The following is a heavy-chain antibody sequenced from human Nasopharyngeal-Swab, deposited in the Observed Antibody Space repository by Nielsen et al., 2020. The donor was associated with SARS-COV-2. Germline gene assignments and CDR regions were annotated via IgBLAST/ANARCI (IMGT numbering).Heavy chain of an antibody. V-gene: IGHV3-30*18. CDR2: ISYDGSNK. D-gene: IGHD5-12*01. CDR3: SNAYGGYVPFDY. CDR1: GFTFSSYG. J-gene: IGHJ4*02. Sequence: GESLKISCAASGFTFSSYGMHWVRQAPGKGLEWVAVISYDGSNKYYADSVKGRFTISRDNSKNTLYLQMNSLRAEDTAVYYCSNAYGGYVPFDYWGQGTLVTVSS.